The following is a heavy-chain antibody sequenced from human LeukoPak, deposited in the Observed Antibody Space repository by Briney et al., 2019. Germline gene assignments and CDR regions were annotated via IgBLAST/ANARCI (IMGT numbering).Heavy chain of an antibody. J-gene: IGHJ4*02. V-gene: IGHV1-8*01. Sequence: ASVKVSCKASGYSLTSYDINWVRQATGQGLEWMGWMNPNSGNTGYAQKFQGRVTMTGNTSISTVYMEMSSLRSEDTAVYYCARIRQGRWYEGDYWGQGTLVTVSS. D-gene: IGHD6-13*01. CDR1: GYSLTSYD. CDR3: ARIRQGRWYEGDY. CDR2: MNPNSGNT.